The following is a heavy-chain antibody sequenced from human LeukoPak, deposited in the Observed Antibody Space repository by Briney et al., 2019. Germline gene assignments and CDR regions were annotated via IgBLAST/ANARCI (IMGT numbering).Heavy chain of an antibody. V-gene: IGHV4-4*07. CDR3: RRDPGYRRDYYYYMDV. CDR1: GGSISSYY. Sequence: PSETLSLTCTASGGSISSYYWSWIRQPAGKGLEWVGRIYTSGSTTYNPSPKNRRTITVNNSNNKFPLQLRTMPAADTAAYYYRRDPGYRRDYYYYMDVWGKGTTVTVSS. CDR2: IYTSGST. D-gene: IGHD5-18*01. J-gene: IGHJ6*03.